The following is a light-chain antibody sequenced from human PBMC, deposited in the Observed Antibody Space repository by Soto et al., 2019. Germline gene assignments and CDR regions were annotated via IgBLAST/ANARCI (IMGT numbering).Light chain of an antibody. CDR2: GAS. J-gene: IGKJ1*01. V-gene: IGKV3-15*01. CDR1: QNVSSN. Sequence: EIVMTQSPATLSVSPGERTTLYCRASQNVSSNLAWYQQNPGHAPRLLIYGASTRATGIPARFSGSGSGTEFTLTISSLQSEDFAVYYCQQYNNWWTFGQGTKVDIK. CDR3: QQYNNWWT.